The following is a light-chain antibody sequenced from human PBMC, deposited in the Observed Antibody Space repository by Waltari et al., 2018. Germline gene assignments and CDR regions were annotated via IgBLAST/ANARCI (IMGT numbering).Light chain of an antibody. CDR1: SSDVGGYHS. Sequence: QSALTQPRSVSGSPGQSVTISCTGTSSDVGGYHSVDWYQHHPGKAPALMVFDVNKRPSGVPDRFSGSKSGNTASLTISGLRTEDEADYYCSSYAGSYTLLFGGGTKLTVL. V-gene: IGLV2-11*01. CDR3: SSYAGSYTLL. CDR2: DVN. J-gene: IGLJ2*01.